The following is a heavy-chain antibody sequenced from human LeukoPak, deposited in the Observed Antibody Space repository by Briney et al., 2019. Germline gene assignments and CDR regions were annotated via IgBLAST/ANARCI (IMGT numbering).Heavy chain of an antibody. Sequence: ASVKVSCKVSGYTLTELSMHWVRQAPGKGLEWMGGFDPEDGETIYAQKFQGRVTMTEDTSTDTAYMELSSLRSEDTAVYYCATDFKVGATGGAFDIWGQGTMVTVSS. V-gene: IGHV1-24*01. D-gene: IGHD1-26*01. CDR3: ATDFKVGATGGAFDI. CDR1: GYTLTELS. CDR2: FDPEDGET. J-gene: IGHJ3*02.